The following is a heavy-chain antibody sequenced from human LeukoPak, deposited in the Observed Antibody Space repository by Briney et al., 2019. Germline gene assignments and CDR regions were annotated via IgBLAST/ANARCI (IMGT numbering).Heavy chain of an antibody. J-gene: IGHJ4*02. CDR3: ARDPRTEDGYNLRGFDY. CDR1: GYTFTNYG. CDR2: ISAYNGNT. D-gene: IGHD5-24*01. V-gene: IGHV1-18*01. Sequence: ASVKVSCKTSGYTFTNYGINWVRQAPGQGLEWMGWISAYNGNTNYAQRFQGRVTMTTDTSTSTAFMDLRSLRSDDTAVYYCARDPRTEDGYNLRGFDYWGQGTLVTVSS.